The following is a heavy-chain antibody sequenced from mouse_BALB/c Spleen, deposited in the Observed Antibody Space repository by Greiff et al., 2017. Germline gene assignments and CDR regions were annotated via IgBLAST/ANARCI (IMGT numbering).Heavy chain of an antibody. J-gene: IGHJ4*01. CDR3: ARNWRIPHAMDY. CDR1: GFNIKDYY. V-gene: IGHV14-1*02. Sequence: EVQLQQSGAELVRPGALVKLSCKASGFNIKDYYMHWVKQRPEQGLEWIGWIDPENGNTIYDPKFQGKASITADTSSNTAYLQLRSLTSEATAVYYCARNWRIPHAMDYWGQGTSVTVSS. CDR2: IDPENGNT.